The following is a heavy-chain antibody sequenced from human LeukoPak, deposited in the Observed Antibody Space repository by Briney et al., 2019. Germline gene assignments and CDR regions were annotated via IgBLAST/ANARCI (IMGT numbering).Heavy chain of an antibody. CDR2: ISATGGTT. CDR3: ANSDGPYYYYYMDV. CDR1: GFTFSSYG. J-gene: IGHJ6*03. D-gene: IGHD2-8*01. Sequence: GGSLRLSCAASGFTFSSYGMSWVRQAPGKGLEWVSAISATGGTTYYADSVKGRFTISRDNSKNTLYLQMNSLRAEDTAVYYCANSDGPYYYYYMDVWGKGTTVTVSS. V-gene: IGHV3-23*01.